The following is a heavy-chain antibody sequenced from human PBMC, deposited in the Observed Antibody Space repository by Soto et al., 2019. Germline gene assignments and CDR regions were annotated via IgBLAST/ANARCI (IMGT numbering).Heavy chain of an antibody. V-gene: IGHV3-30*18. CDR2: ISYDGSNK. J-gene: IGHJ4*02. CDR3: AKDPLDY. CDR1: GFTFSSYG. Sequence: VGSLRLSCAASGFTFSSYGMHWVRQAPGKGLEWVAVISYDGSNKYYADSVKGRFTISRDNSKNTLYLQMNSLRAEDTAVYYCAKDPLDYWGQGTLVTVSS.